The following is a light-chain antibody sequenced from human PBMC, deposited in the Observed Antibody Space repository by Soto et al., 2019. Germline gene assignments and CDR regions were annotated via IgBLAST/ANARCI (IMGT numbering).Light chain of an antibody. CDR2: DVS. J-gene: IGLJ1*01. CDR1: SSDVGGYNY. Sequence: QSALTQPRSVSGSPGQSVTISCTGTSSDVGGYNYVSWYQQHPGKAPRLIIYDVSQRPSGVPDRFSGSKSGNTACLTISGLQAEDEADYSCCSSTDSNTLVFGTGTKVTVL. V-gene: IGLV2-11*01. CDR3: CSSTDSNTLV.